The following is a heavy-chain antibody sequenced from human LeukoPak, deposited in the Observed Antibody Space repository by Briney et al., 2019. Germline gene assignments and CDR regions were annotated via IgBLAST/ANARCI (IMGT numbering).Heavy chain of an antibody. CDR3: AAVAPNTAGWHY. V-gene: IGHV5-51*01. D-gene: IGHD2-2*01. J-gene: IGHJ4*02. CDR2: MYPADSDI. Sequence: GESLQISCQGSGYHFPSYWIGWVRQMPGKGLEWMGIMYPADSDIRYRPSFQAQVTISADKSISTAFLQWASLKASDTAMYYGAAVAPNTAGWHYWGQGTLVTVSS. CDR1: GYHFPSYW.